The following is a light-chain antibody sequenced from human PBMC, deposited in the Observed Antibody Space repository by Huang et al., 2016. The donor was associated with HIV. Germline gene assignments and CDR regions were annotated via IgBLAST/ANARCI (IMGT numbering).Light chain of an antibody. Sequence: EIVLTQSPGTLSLSPGERANLSCRTSQSVFSYLAWYQQRPGQAPRLLIYDASTRATGIPARFSGSGSGTDFTLTISSLEPEDFAVYYCQQRSAWPRTFGQGTKLEIK. J-gene: IGKJ2*01. CDR2: DAS. CDR1: QSVFSY. CDR3: QQRSAWPRT. V-gene: IGKV3-11*01.